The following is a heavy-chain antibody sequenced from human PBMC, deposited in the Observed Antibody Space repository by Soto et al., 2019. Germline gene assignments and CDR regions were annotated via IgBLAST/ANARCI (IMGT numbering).Heavy chain of an antibody. Sequence: SVKVSCKASGGTFSSYAISWVRQAPGQGLEWMGGIIPIFGTANYAQKFQGRVTMTRNTSISTAYMELSSLRSEDTAVYYCARRYCSGGSCSTRGYYYYGMDVWGQGTTVTVSS. V-gene: IGHV1-69*05. CDR3: ARRYCSGGSCSTRGYYYYGMDV. D-gene: IGHD2-15*01. CDR2: IIPIFGTA. CDR1: GGTFSSYA. J-gene: IGHJ6*02.